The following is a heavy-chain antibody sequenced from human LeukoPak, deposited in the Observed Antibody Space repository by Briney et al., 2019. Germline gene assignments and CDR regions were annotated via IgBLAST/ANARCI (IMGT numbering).Heavy chain of an antibody. Sequence: PGGSLRLSCAASGFTFSSYAMSWVRQAPGKGLEWVSAISGSGGSTYYADSVKGRFTISRDNSKNTLYLQMNSLRAEDTAVYYCARDPPRYDSSGYFSWGQGTLVTVSS. CDR2: ISGSGGST. CDR3: ARDPPRYDSSGYFS. V-gene: IGHV3-23*01. D-gene: IGHD3-22*01. J-gene: IGHJ5*02. CDR1: GFTFSSYA.